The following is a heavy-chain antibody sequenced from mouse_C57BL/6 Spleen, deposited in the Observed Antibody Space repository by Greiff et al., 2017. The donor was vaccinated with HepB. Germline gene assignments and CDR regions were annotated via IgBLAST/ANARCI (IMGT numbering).Heavy chain of an antibody. CDR2: ISYDGSN. Sequence: LQESGPGLVKPSQSLSLTCSVTGYSITSGYYWNWIRQFPGNKLEWMGYISYDGSNNYNPSLKNRISITRDTSKNQFFLKLNSVTTEDTATYYCARANLLLRYYAMDYWGQGTSVTVSS. CDR3: ARANLLLRYYAMDY. CDR1: GYSITSGYY. V-gene: IGHV3-6*01. J-gene: IGHJ4*01. D-gene: IGHD1-1*01.